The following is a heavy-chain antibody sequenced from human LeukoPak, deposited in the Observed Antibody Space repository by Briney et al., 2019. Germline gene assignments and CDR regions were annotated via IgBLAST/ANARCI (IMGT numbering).Heavy chain of an antibody. CDR3: ARVSYGSGMFDY. J-gene: IGHJ4*02. D-gene: IGHD3-10*01. CDR1: GGSISSGDYY. Sequence: SETLSLTCTVSGGSISSGDYYWSWIRQPPEKGLEWIGYIYYSGSTYYNPSLKSRVTMSVDTSKNQFSLKLSSVTAADTAVYYCARVSYGSGMFDYWGQGTLVTVSS. V-gene: IGHV4-30-4*08. CDR2: IYYSGST.